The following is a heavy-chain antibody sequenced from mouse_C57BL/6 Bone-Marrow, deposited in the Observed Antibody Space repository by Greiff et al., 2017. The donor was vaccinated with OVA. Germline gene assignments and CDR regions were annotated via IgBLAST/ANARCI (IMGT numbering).Heavy chain of an antibody. Sequence: QVQPQQPGAELVKPGASVKVSCKASGYTFTSYWMHWVKQRPGKGLEWIGRIHPSDSDTNYNQKFKGKATLTVDKSSSTAFMQLSSLTSEDSAVYYWANTGGNSRFDDWGQGTTLTVSS. V-gene: IGHV1-74*01. J-gene: IGHJ2*01. D-gene: IGHD2-1*01. CDR1: GYTFTSYW. CDR2: IHPSDSDT. CDR3: ANTGGNSRFDD.